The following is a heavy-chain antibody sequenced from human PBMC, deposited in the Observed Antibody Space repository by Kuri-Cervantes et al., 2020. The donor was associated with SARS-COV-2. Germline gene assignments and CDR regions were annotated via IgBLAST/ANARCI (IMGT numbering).Heavy chain of an antibody. CDR1: GFNFGDYA. J-gene: IGHJ6*02. Sequence: GESLKISCTASGFNFGDYAMSWVRQAPGKGLEWVSYISSSGSTIYYADSVKGRFTISRDNAKNSLYLQMNSLSAEDTAVYYCARDRGAPPSFDYYYGMDVWGQGTTVTVSS. CDR3: ARDRGAPPSFDYYYGMDV. V-gene: IGHV3-48*03. D-gene: IGHD3-10*01. CDR2: ISSSGSTI.